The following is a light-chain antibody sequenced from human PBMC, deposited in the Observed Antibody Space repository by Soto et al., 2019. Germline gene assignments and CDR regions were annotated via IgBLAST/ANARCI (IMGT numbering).Light chain of an antibody. CDR1: QSVSSN. Sequence: EIVMKQSPATLSVYKGERATLSCRASQSVSSNLAWYQQKPGQAPRLLIYGASIRATGIAARFSGSGSGTEFTLTISSLQSEDFAVYYCQQYNNWPPGTFGQGTKVDI. J-gene: IGKJ1*01. CDR2: GAS. V-gene: IGKV3-15*01. CDR3: QQYNNWPPGT.